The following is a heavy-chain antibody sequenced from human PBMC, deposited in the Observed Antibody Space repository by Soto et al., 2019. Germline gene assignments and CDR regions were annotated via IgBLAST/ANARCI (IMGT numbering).Heavy chain of an antibody. Sequence: QMQLVQSGPEVKKPGTSVKVSCKASGFTFTSSAMQWVRQARGQRLEWIGWMVVGSGNTNYAQKFQERVTITRNMSTSTAYMALSSLRSEDTAVYYCAADGYAILPGRSLYYYYMDVWGKGTTVTVSS. CDR1: GFTFTSSA. CDR2: MVVGSGNT. CDR3: AADGYAILPGRSLYYYYMDV. V-gene: IGHV1-58*02. D-gene: IGHD3-9*01. J-gene: IGHJ6*03.